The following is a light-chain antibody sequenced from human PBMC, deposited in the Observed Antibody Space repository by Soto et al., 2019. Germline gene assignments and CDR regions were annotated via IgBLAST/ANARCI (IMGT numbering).Light chain of an antibody. J-gene: IGKJ4*01. V-gene: IGKV3-20*01. CDR2: DAS. Sequence: EIVLTQSPGTLPLSPGERATLSCRASQSVSSNYLAWYQQKPGQAPRLLIHDASSRATGIPDRFSGSGSGTDFTLTISRLEPEDFAVYYCQQYGSSPFTFGGGAKVEIK. CDR3: QQYGSSPFT. CDR1: QSVSSNY.